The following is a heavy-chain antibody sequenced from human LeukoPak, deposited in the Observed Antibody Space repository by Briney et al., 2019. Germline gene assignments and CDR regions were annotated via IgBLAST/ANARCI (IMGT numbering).Heavy chain of an antibody. J-gene: IGHJ4*02. CDR2: ISSSSSYI. V-gene: IGHV3-21*01. CDR1: GFTFSSYS. D-gene: IGHD1-26*01. CDR3: ARAGGSYADY. Sequence: GGSLRLSCAASGFTFSSYSMNWVRQAPGKGLEWVSSISSSSSYIYYADSVKGRFTISRDNAKNSLYLQMNSLSAEDTAVYYCARAGGSYADYWGQGTLVTVSS.